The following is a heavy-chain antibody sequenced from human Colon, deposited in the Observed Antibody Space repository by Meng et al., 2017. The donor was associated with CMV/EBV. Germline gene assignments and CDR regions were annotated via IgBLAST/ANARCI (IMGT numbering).Heavy chain of an antibody. V-gene: IGHV4-39*07. CDR1: GVSISSSSYY. CDR3: ARDPYNFWSGAPL. CDR2: TYYSGST. D-gene: IGHD3-3*01. Sequence: GSLRLSCTVSGVSISSSSYYWGWLRQPPGKGLVWIGYTYYSGSTYYNPSLMSRLTISLDTSKNQLSLERTSVTAADTAMYYCARDPYNFWSGAPLWGQGRLVTVSS. J-gene: IGHJ1*01.